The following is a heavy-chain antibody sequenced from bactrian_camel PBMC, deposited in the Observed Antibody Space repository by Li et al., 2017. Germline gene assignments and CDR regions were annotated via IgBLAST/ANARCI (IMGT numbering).Heavy chain of an antibody. D-gene: IGHD3*01. CDR2: FDSDGST. CDR3: AADSVGRCRARGWVERPSVAAYDY. Sequence: VQLVESGGGAVQAGRSLRLSCAASDDVHRSYCMGWFRQAPGKEREKVGTFDSDGSTSYADSVKGRFTISKDNAKNTLYLQMNSLKPEDTAMYYCAADSVGRCRARGWVERPSVAAYDYWGQGTQVTVS. J-gene: IGHJ4*01. CDR1: DDVHRSYC. V-gene: IGHV3S53*01.